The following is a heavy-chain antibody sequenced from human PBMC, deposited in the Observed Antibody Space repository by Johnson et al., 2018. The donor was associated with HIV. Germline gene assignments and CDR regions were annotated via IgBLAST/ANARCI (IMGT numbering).Heavy chain of an antibody. Sequence: VQLVESGGGLVQPGGSLRLSCAASGFTFSDYYMSWIRQAPGKGLEWVANIKQDGSEKYYVDSVKGRFTISRDNAKNSLYLQMNSLRAEDTAVYYCAREGGIAAGGTDAFDILGQGEMGTVSS. CDR3: AREGGIAAGGTDAFDI. D-gene: IGHD6-13*01. CDR1: GFTFSDYY. V-gene: IGHV3-7*01. CDR2: IKQDGSEK. J-gene: IGHJ3*02.